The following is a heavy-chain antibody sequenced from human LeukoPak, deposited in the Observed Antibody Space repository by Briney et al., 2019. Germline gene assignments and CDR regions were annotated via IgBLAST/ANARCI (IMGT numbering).Heavy chain of an antibody. D-gene: IGHD1-26*01. Sequence: GSLRLSSAASGFTFSNFWMSWVPQAPGEGVEWMADIKKDGSETYYVDAVNARFTINRDNAENSLFMQMNSVRAEDKAVYYCASGGSTFDYWGQGTLVTVSS. CDR2: IKKDGSET. CDR1: GFTFSNFW. CDR3: ASGGSTFDY. V-gene: IGHV3-7*03. J-gene: IGHJ4*02.